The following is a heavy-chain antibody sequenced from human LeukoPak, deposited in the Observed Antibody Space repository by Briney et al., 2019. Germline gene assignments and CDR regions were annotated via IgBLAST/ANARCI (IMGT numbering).Heavy chain of an antibody. CDR2: INHSRST. CDR3: ARTGGYRSDWFDP. CDR1: GGSFSGYY. Sequence: SETLSHTCAVYGGSFSGYYWSWIRQPPGKGLEWIGEINHSRSTNYNPSLKSRVTISVDTSKNQFSLKLSSVTAADTAVYYCARTGGYRSDWFDPWGQGTLVTVSS. V-gene: IGHV4-34*01. D-gene: IGHD3-10*01. J-gene: IGHJ5*02.